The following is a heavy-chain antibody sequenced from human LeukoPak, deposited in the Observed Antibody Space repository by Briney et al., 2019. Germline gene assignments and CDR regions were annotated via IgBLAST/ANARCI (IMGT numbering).Heavy chain of an antibody. J-gene: IGHJ4*02. CDR3: ARVYDGAYYFDY. Sequence: ASVKVSCKASGYTFTSYGISWVRQAPGQGLEWMGGIIPIFGTANYAQKFQGRVTITADESTSTAYMELSSLRSEDTAVYYCARVYDGAYYFDYWGQGTLVTVSS. V-gene: IGHV1-69*13. CDR1: GYTFTSYG. D-gene: IGHD4-17*01. CDR2: IIPIFGTA.